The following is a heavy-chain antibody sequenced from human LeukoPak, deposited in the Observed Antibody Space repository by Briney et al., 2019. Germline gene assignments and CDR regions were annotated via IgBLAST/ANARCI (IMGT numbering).Heavy chain of an antibody. V-gene: IGHV3-30*18. CDR2: ISNDGSNK. CDR3: AKVDIVATIDAGRLVDY. D-gene: IGHD5-12*01. CDR1: GFTFSSYG. J-gene: IGHJ4*02. Sequence: GGALRLSCAASGFTFSSYGMQWFRQAPDKGREWVAAISNDGSNKYYADSVTGRFTISRDNSKNTLYLQMNSLRAEDTAVYYCAKVDIVATIDAGRLVDYWGQGTLVTVSS.